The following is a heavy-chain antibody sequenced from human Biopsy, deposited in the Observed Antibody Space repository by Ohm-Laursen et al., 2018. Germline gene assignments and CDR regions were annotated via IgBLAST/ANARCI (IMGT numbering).Heavy chain of an antibody. V-gene: IGHV3-30*18. J-gene: IGHJ3*02. D-gene: IGHD6-19*01. Sequence: SLRLSCAASGFGMYAMHWVRQSPGKGLEWLAVIAYDGSNKYYAESVKGRFTISRDRSRDTVHLQMNSLRYEDTALYYCAKDGGQWLGGAFDIWGHGTMVSVSS. CDR1: GFGMYA. CDR2: IAYDGSNK. CDR3: AKDGGQWLGGAFDI.